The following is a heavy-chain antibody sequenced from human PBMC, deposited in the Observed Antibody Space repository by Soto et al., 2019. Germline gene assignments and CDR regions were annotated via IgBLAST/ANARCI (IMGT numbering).Heavy chain of an antibody. V-gene: IGHV1-69*01. D-gene: IGHD7-27*01. CDR2: IIPISSTT. CDR1: GGNFITFA. Sequence: QVELVQPGAEVKKPGSSVKVSCKASGGNFITFAISWVRQAPGQRLEWMGEIIPISSTTKSAHKFQARVTISADGSSSTVHIELRSLKSEDTAIYFCAKNLGIDPFGSYGLDVGGQWTTVTVSS. CDR3: AKNLGIDPFGSYGLDV. J-gene: IGHJ6*02.